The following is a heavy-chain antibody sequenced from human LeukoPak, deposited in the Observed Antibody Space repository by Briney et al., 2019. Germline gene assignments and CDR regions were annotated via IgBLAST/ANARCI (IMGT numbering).Heavy chain of an antibody. V-gene: IGHV4-59*11. D-gene: IGHD4-23*01. CDR1: GGSIASHY. CDR2: IYYRGNT. J-gene: IGHJ2*01. CDR3: VRDLDDYGGNTVWYFDV. Sequence: SETLSLTCTISGGSIASHYWSWIRQPPGKGLEWIGYIYYRGNTIYNPSLKSRVTMSVDTSKNQFSLRLTSVTAADTAVYHCVRDLDDYGGNTVWYFDVWGRGTLVTVSS.